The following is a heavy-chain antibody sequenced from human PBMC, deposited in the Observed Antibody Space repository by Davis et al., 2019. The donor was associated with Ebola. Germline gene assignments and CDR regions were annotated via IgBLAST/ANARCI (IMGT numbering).Heavy chain of an antibody. Sequence: PSETLSLTCTVSGGSIDTSYWTWMRQPPGKGLDWIGNIYYTGNTNYNPSLRGRVTISVDTSKNQFSLKLSSVTAADTAVYYCARALRDDMDVWGQGTTVTVSS. V-gene: IGHV4-59*12. CDR3: ARALRDDMDV. CDR1: GGSIDTSY. CDR2: IYYTGNT. J-gene: IGHJ6*02.